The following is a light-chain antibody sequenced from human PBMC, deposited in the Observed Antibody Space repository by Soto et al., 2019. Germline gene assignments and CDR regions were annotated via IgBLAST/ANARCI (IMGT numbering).Light chain of an antibody. CDR3: QQYDNLPFT. CDR1: QDISNY. CDR2: DAS. Sequence: DIQMTQSPSSLSASVGDRVTITCQASQDISNYLNWYQQKPGKAPKLLIYDASNLETGVPSRFSGSGSSTDFTVTISSLQPEDIATYYCQQYDNLPFTFGPGTKVYI. J-gene: IGKJ3*01. V-gene: IGKV1-33*01.